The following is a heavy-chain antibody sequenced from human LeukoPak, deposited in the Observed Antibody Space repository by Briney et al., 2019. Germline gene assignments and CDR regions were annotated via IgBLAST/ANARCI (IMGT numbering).Heavy chain of an antibody. V-gene: IGHV3-21*01. D-gene: IGHD6-13*01. CDR3: ARDIIAAAGSGY. CDR2: ISSTSKYI. CDR1: GFTFSSDT. J-gene: IGHJ4*02. Sequence: GGSLRLSCAASGFTFSSDTMNWVRQAPGKGLEWVSSISSTSKYIYYADSVKGRFIVSRDNAKNSVYLQMNSLRAEDTAVYYCARDIIAAAGSGYWGQGTLVTVSS.